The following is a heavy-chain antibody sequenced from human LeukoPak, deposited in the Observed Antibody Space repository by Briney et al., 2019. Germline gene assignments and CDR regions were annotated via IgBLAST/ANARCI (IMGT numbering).Heavy chain of an antibody. CDR2: INPNSGGT. Sequence: ASVKVSCKASGYTFTGYYMHWVRQAPGQGLEWMGWINPNSGGTNYAQKFQGRVTMTRDTSISTAYMELSRLRSDDTAVYYCARVGEDIVVVPAATSGWFDPWGQGTLVTVSS. CDR3: ARVGEDIVVVPAATSGWFDP. D-gene: IGHD2-2*01. J-gene: IGHJ5*02. CDR1: GYTFTGYY. V-gene: IGHV1-2*02.